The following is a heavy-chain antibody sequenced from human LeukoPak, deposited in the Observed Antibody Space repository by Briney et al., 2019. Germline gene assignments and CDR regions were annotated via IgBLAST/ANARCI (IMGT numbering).Heavy chain of an antibody. Sequence: SETLSLTCTVSGGSICSSSYYWGWIRRPPGEGLEWIGSIYYSGRTYYNPSLKSRVTISVDTSKNQFSLKLSSVTAADTAVYYCMTSSSWTYYYYGMDVWGQGTTVTVSS. J-gene: IGHJ6*02. CDR2: IYYSGRT. CDR1: GGSICSSSYY. D-gene: IGHD6-13*01. V-gene: IGHV4-39*01. CDR3: MTSSSWTYYYYGMDV.